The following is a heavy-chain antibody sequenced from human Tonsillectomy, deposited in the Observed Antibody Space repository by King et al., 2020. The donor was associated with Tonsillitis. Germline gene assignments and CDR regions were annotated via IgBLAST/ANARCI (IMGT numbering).Heavy chain of an antibody. CDR2: INPSGGST. D-gene: IGHD4-23*01. CDR1: GYTFTSYY. Sequence: EQLVQSGAEVKKPGASVKVSCKASGYTFTSYYMHWVRQAPGQVLEWIGIINPSGGSTSYAQKFQGRVTMTRATSTSTVYMELGSLRSEDTAVYYCAREFRGGNSFDYWGQGTLVTVSS. J-gene: IGHJ4*02. CDR3: AREFRGGNSFDY. V-gene: IGHV1-46*01.